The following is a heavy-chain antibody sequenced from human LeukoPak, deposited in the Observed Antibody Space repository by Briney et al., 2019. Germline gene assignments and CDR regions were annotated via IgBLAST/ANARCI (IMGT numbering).Heavy chain of an antibody. CDR1: GGTFSSYA. Sequence: ASVKVSCKASGGTFSSYAISWVRQAPGQGLEWMGWISACNGNTNYAQKLQGRVTMTTDTSTSTAYMELRSLRSDDTAVYYCARDYGDYPDYWGQGTLVTVSS. CDR3: ARDYGDYPDY. V-gene: IGHV1-18*01. D-gene: IGHD4-17*01. J-gene: IGHJ4*02. CDR2: ISACNGNT.